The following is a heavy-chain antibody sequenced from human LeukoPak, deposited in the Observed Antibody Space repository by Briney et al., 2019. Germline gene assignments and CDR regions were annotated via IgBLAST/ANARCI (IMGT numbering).Heavy chain of an antibody. CDR1: GYTFTSYD. V-gene: IGHV1-69*13. J-gene: IGHJ4*02. CDR2: ITPIFGTA. D-gene: IGHD3-22*01. CDR3: AREGYYDSSGPPY. Sequence: ASVKVSCKASGYTFTSYDTNWVRQAPGQGLEWMGGITPIFGTANYAQKFQGRVTITADESTSTAYMELSSLRSEDTAVYYCAREGYYDSSGPPYWGQGTLVTVSS.